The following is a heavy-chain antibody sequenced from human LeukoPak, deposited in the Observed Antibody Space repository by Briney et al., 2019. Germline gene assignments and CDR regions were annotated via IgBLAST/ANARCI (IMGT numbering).Heavy chain of an antibody. CDR2: IKKDGSDK. D-gene: IGHD3-10*01. J-gene: IGHJ4*02. CDR3: LLYASGST. Sequence: TGGSLRLSCAASGFSFSDYWMTWVRQAPGKGLEWVANIKKDGSDKYYVDSVKGRFTVSRDNAKNSLYLQMNSLRVEDTAVYYCLLYASGSTWGQGTLVSVSS. CDR1: GFSFSDYW. V-gene: IGHV3-7*01.